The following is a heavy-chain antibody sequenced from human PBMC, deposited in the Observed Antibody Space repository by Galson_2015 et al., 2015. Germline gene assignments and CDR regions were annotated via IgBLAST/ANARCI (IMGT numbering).Heavy chain of an antibody. D-gene: IGHD1-14*01. CDR2: IDAANGNT. CDR1: GYTFVSFP. Sequence: SVKVSCKASGYTFVSFPVHWVRQAPGQRLEWMGWIDAANGNTKFSQKFQGRVTITRDTSANILYMELSSLRSEDTAVYYCARGGRNPWPFDYWGQGSLVSVSS. CDR3: ARGGRNPWPFDY. J-gene: IGHJ4*02. V-gene: IGHV1-3*01.